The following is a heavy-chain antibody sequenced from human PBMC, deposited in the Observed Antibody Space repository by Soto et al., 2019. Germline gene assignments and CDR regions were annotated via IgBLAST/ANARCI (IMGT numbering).Heavy chain of an antibody. V-gene: IGHV4-39*01. CDR2: IYYSGST. CDR3: ARHQSHSSSYVDP. D-gene: IGHD6-13*01. CDR1: GGSISSGGYY. J-gene: IGHJ5*02. Sequence: SETLSLTYTVSGGSISSGGYYWSWIRQPPGKGLEWIGSIYYSGSTYYNPSLKSRVTISVDTSKNQFSLKLSSVTAADTAVYYCARHQSHSSSYVDPWGQGTLVTVSS.